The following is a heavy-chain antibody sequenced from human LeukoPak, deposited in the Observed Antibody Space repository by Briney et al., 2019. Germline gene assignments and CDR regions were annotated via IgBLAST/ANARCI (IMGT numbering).Heavy chain of an antibody. CDR3: ARDKARGTRGYYYGMDV. J-gene: IGHJ6*02. D-gene: IGHD6-6*01. V-gene: IGHV1-69*13. CDR1: GGTFSSYA. Sequence: SVKVSCKASGGTFSSYAISWVRQAPGQGLEWMGGIIPIFGTANYAQKFQGRVTITADESTSTAYMELSSLRSEDTAVYYCARDKARGTRGYYYGMDVWGQGTTVTVSS. CDR2: IIPIFGTA.